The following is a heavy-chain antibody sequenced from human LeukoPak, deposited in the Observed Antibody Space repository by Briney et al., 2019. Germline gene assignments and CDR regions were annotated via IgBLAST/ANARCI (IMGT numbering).Heavy chain of an antibody. V-gene: IGHV3-23*01. Sequence: PGGSLRLSCAASGFTFSSHAMSWVRQAPGKGLEWVSAISGSGGSTYYADSVKGRFTISRDNSKNTLYLQMNSLRAEDTAVYYCAKGKQWLETLDYWGQGTLVTVSS. J-gene: IGHJ4*02. CDR2: ISGSGGST. D-gene: IGHD6-19*01. CDR3: AKGKQWLETLDY. CDR1: GFTFSSHA.